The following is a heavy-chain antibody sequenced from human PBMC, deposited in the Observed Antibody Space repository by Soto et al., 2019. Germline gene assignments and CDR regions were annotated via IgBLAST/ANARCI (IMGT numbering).Heavy chain of an antibody. V-gene: IGHV4-4*07. D-gene: IGHD1-26*01. CDR2: RNSSGSA. J-gene: IGHJ4*02. Sequence: PSVTLSLPCTVSRASIYTSSWTRIPQPAGRGLQWIGQRNSSGSANYSPSRKSRVSMAVDSSKHQNSLKLSSVTAADTAVYYCATIVGANDYWGQGTLVTVSS. CDR3: ATIVGANDY. CDR1: RASIYTSS.